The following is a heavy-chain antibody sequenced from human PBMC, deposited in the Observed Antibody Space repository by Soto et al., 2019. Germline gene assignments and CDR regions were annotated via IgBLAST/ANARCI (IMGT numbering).Heavy chain of an antibody. D-gene: IGHD4-4*01. Sequence: GASVKVSCKASGYTFTSYGISWVRQAPGQGLEWMGWISAYNGNTNYAQKLQGRVTMTTDTSTSTAYMELRSLRSDDTAVYYCARSDYIGPYYYYMDVWGKGTTVTLSS. V-gene: IGHV1-18*01. J-gene: IGHJ6*03. CDR1: GYTFTSYG. CDR2: ISAYNGNT. CDR3: ARSDYIGPYYYYMDV.